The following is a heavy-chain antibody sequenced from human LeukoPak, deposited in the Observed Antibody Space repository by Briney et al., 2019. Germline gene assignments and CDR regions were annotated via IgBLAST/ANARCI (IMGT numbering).Heavy chain of an antibody. CDR3: AKDTPITIFGVVPPGAFDI. CDR1: GFTFSSYG. J-gene: IGHJ3*02. Sequence: GGSLRLSCAESGFTFSSYGMHWVRQAPGKGLEWVSAISGSGGSTYYADSVKGRFTISRDNSKNTLYLQMNSLRAEDTAVYYCAKDTPITIFGVVPPGAFDIWGQGTMVTVSS. D-gene: IGHD3-3*01. CDR2: ISGSGGST. V-gene: IGHV3-23*01.